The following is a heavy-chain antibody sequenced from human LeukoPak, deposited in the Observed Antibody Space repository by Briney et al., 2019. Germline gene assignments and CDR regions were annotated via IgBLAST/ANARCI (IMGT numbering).Heavy chain of an antibody. CDR1: GFTFSSYW. V-gene: IGHV3-23*01. D-gene: IGHD2-2*02. J-gene: IGHJ4*02. CDR3: AKGIGRYLFDS. Sequence: PGGSLRLSCAASGFTFSSYWMQWVRQAPGKGLEWVSASSGSGGGSYYADSVKGRFTISRDTSKNTLSLQMNSLRVEDTAVYYCAKGIGRYLFDSWGQGTLVTVSS. CDR2: SSGSGGGS.